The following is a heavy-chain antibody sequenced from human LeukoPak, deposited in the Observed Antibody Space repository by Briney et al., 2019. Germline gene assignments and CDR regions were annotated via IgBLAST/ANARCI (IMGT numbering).Heavy chain of an antibody. J-gene: IGHJ6*02. Sequence: SVKVSCKASGGTFSSYAISWVRQAPGQGLEWMGRIIPILGIANYAQKFQGRVTIPADKSTSTAYMELSSLRSEDPAVYYCAGGQDFYYYYGMDVWGQGTTVTVSS. CDR1: GGTFSSYA. CDR3: AGGQDFYYYYGMDV. CDR2: IIPILGIA. V-gene: IGHV1-69*04.